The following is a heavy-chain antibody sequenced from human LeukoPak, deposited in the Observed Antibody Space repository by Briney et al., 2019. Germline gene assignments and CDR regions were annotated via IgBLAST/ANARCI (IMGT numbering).Heavy chain of an antibody. J-gene: IGHJ4*02. CDR1: GFTYSSYA. CDR2: ISYDGSNK. D-gene: IGHD6-13*01. CDR3: ARAPYSSSWDTNHYFDY. V-gene: IGHV3-30*04. Sequence: PGRTLRLSSAASGFTYSSYAMHWVRQAPGKGLKWGAIISYDGSNKYYADSVKGRFTIYRDNTKNTLYLQRNSLRDEDTAVFHCARAPYSSSWDTNHYFDYWGQGTLVTVSS.